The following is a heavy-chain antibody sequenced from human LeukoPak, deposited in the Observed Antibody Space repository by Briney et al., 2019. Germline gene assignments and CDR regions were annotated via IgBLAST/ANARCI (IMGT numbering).Heavy chain of an antibody. CDR2: IKFDESAT. V-gene: IGHV3-74*01. CDR3: ARGGRGTYLNDY. CDR1: GFTFSSYW. D-gene: IGHD1-26*01. Sequence: TGGSPRLSCAASGFTFSSYWMHWVHHAPGKGLVWVSRIKFDESATNYADSVKGRFTNSRDNDRNTVYLQMNSLRGEDTAVYYCARGGRGTYLNDYWGQGTLVTVSS. J-gene: IGHJ4*02.